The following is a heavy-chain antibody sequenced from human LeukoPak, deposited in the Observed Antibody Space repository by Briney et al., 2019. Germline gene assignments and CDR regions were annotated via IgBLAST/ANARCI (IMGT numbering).Heavy chain of an antibody. CDR3: ARDSTVTTTSYYYYGMDV. Sequence: GGSLRLSCAASGFTFSSYGMHWVRQAPGKGLEWVAVIWYDGSNKYYADSAKGRFTISRDNSKNTLYLQMNSLRAEDTAVYYCARDSTVTTTSYYYYGMDVWGQGTTVTVSS. CDR2: IWYDGSNK. V-gene: IGHV3-33*01. J-gene: IGHJ6*02. D-gene: IGHD4-17*01. CDR1: GFTFSSYG.